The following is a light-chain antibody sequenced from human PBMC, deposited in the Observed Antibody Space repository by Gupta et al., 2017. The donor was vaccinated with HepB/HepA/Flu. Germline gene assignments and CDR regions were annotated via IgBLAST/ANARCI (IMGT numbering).Light chain of an antibody. CDR2: KDS. CDR3: LSADSSGTYTSGWV. V-gene: IGLV3-16*01. Sequence: SYELTQPPSVLVSLGQMARITCSGEALPKKYAYWYQQKPGQFPVLVIYKDSERPSGIPERFSGSSSGTIVTLTISGVQAEDEADYYCLSADSSGTYTSGWVFGGGTKLTVL. J-gene: IGLJ3*02. CDR1: ALPKKY.